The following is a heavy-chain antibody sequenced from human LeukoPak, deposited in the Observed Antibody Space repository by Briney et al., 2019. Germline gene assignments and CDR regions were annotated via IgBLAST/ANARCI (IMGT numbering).Heavy chain of an antibody. CDR2: IYYSGGT. CDR3: ARRGGDSSGNFDY. D-gene: IGHD3-22*01. Sequence: SETLSLTCTVSGGSISSYYWSWIRHPPGKGLEWVGYIYYSGGTNYNPSLKSRLTISVDTSKKQFSLRLSSVTAADTAVYYCARRGGDSSGNFDYWGQGTLVTVSS. CDR1: GGSISSYY. J-gene: IGHJ4*02. V-gene: IGHV4-59*08.